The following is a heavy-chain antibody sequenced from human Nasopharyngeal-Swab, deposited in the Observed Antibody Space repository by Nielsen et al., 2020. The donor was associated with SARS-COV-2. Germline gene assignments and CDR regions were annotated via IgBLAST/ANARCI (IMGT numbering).Heavy chain of an antibody. CDR2: ITGSGDAT. V-gene: IGHV3-23*01. D-gene: IGHD3-16*01. CDR1: GFTFSSYT. J-gene: IGHJ6*02. Sequence: GESLKISCGASGFTFSSYTMSWVRQPPGRGLEWVSAITGSGDATNYADSVRGRFTISRDNSKSTLYLQMNSLKAEDTAEYFCAKDGVRLNGIDVWGQGTTVTVSS. CDR3: AKDGVRLNGIDV.